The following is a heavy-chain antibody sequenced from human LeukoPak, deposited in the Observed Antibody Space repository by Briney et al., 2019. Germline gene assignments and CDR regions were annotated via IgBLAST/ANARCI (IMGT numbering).Heavy chain of an antibody. D-gene: IGHD6-13*01. CDR2: ISGSGGST. V-gene: IGHV3-23*01. J-gene: IGHJ4*02. Sequence: GGSLRLSCAASGFTFSSYAMGWVRQAPGKGLEWVSAISGSGGSTYYADSVEGRFTISRDNSKNTLYLQMNSLRAEDTAVYYCAKDQQQPRAFDYWGQGTLVTVSS. CDR1: GFTFSSYA. CDR3: AKDQQQPRAFDY.